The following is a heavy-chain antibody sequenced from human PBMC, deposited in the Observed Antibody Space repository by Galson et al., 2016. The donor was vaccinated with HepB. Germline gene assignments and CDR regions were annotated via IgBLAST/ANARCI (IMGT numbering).Heavy chain of an antibody. J-gene: IGHJ4*02. CDR2: IYWDDDK. CDR3: ARWFGQYYFDF. Sequence: PALVTPTQTLTLTCTLSGFSLSPSGVGVAWIRQPPGKALEWLALIYWDDDKRYSPSLKSRLTITKDTSKNQVVLTMTNMDHVGTGTNYCARWFGQYYFDFWGQGTLVTVSS. CDR1: GFSLSPSGVG. D-gene: IGHD3-10*01. V-gene: IGHV2-5*02.